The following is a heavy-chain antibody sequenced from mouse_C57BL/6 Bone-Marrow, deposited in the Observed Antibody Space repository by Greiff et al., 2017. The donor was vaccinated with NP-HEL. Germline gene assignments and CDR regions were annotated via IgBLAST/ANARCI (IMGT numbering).Heavy chain of an antibody. J-gene: IGHJ2*01. CDR2: ISSGGSYT. D-gene: IGHD2-5*01. V-gene: IGHV5-6*01. CDR3: TRHYYSNNFDY. CDR1: GFTFSSYG. Sequence: EVKVVESGGDLVKPGGSLKLSCAASGFTFSSYGMSWVRQTPDKRLEWVATISSGGSYTYYPDSVKGRFTISRDNAKNTLELQMSSLKSKDTAMYYCTRHYYSNNFDYWGQGTTLTVSS.